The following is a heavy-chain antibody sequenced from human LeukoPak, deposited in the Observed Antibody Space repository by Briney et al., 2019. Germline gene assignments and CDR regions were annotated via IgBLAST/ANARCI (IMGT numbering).Heavy chain of an antibody. V-gene: IGHV4-31*03. D-gene: IGHD2-15*01. J-gene: IGHJ3*02. Sequence: SQTLSLTCTVSGGSINSGAYYWSWIRQHPGKGLEWIGYIYYSGSNYYDPSLKSRVTISVDTSKNQFSLKLSSVTAADTAVYYCAGCSGGSPIDAFHIWGQGTMVTVSS. CDR2: IYYSGSN. CDR3: AGCSGGSPIDAFHI. CDR1: GGSINSGAYY.